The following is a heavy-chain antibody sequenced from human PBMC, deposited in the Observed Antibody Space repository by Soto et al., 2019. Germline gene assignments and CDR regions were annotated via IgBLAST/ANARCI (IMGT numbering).Heavy chain of an antibody. J-gene: IGHJ2*01. D-gene: IGHD6-13*01. CDR3: ARVAAAAGTYYWYFDL. CDR2: INAGNGNT. CDR1: GYTFTSYA. V-gene: IGHV1-3*01. Sequence: ASVKVSCKASGYTFTSYAMHWVRQAPGQRLEWMGWINAGNGNTKYSQKFRGRVTITRDTSASTAYMELSSLRSEDTAVYYCARVAAAAGTYYWYFDLWGRGTLVTVSS.